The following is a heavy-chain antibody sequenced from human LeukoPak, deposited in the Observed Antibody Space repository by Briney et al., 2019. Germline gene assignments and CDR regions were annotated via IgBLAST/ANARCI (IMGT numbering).Heavy chain of an antibody. D-gene: IGHD3-9*01. CDR1: GFTFSDYY. CDR2: LSSGGSMI. V-gene: IGHV3-11*01. J-gene: IGHJ6*03. Sequence: GGSLRLSCVASGFTFSDYYINWIRQAPGMGLEWIAYLSSGGSMIYYADSVKGRFAISRDNAKNSVYLQMNSLRAEDTAVYYCARDHSDILTGYFASAYYMDVWGKGTTVTIPS. CDR3: ARDHSDILTGYFASAYYMDV.